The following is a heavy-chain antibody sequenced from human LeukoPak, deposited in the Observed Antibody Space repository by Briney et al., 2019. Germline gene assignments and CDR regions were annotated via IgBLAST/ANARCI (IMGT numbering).Heavy chain of an antibody. J-gene: IGHJ2*01. CDR1: GFTFSSYE. D-gene: IGHD5-24*01. CDR3: ARARRDGCNWANWYFDL. Sequence: GGSLRLSCAASGFTFSSYEMNWVRQAPGKGLEWVSYISSSGSTIYYADSVKGRFTISRDNAKNSLYLQMNSLRAEDTAVYYCARARRDGCNWANWYFDLWGRGTLVTVSS. CDR2: ISSSGSTI. V-gene: IGHV3-48*03.